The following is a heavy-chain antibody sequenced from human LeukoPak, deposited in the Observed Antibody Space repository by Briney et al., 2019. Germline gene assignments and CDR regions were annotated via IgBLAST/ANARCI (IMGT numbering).Heavy chain of an antibody. CDR1: GYTFTSYG. D-gene: IGHD6-13*01. CDR2: ISAYNGNT. V-gene: IGHV1-18*01. CDR3: ARVGGSSSWYFHYYYYYYMDV. J-gene: IGHJ6*03. Sequence: ASVKVSCKASGYTFTSYGISWVRQAPGQGLEWMGWISAYNGNTNYAQKLQGRVTMTTDTSTSTAYMELRSLRSDDTAVYYCARVGGSSSWYFHYYYYYYMDVWGKGTTVTISS.